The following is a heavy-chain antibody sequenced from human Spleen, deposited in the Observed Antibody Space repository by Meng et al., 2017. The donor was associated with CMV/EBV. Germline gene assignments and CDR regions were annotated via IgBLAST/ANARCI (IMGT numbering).Heavy chain of an antibody. Sequence: GESLKISCAASGFTFTTSTMNWVRQAPGKGLEWVSSISSSSSYIYYADSVKGRFTISRDNAKNSLYLQMNSLRAEDTAVYYCARDGVRFLEWLLALDYYYYGMDVWGQGTTVTVSS. J-gene: IGHJ6*02. CDR3: ARDGVRFLEWLLALDYYYYGMDV. CDR2: ISSSSSYI. CDR1: GFTFTTST. V-gene: IGHV3-21*01. D-gene: IGHD3-3*01.